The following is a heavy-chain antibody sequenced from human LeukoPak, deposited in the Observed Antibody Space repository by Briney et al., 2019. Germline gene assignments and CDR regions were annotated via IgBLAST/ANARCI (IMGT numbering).Heavy chain of an antibody. CDR1: GFTSSSYW. Sequence: GGSLRLSCAASGFTSSSYWIHWVRQAPGKGLMWVSRLNEGGSRTIYADSVKGRFTISRDNAENTVYLQMNSLRDDDTAVYYCARGPPGFYGTDVWGQGTTVTVSS. CDR2: LNEGGSRT. V-gene: IGHV3-74*01. J-gene: IGHJ6*02. CDR3: ARGPPGFYGTDV. D-gene: IGHD1-14*01.